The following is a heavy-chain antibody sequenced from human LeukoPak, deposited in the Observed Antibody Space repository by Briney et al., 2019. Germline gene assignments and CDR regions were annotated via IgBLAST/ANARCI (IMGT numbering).Heavy chain of an antibody. CDR1: GYTFTSYG. D-gene: IGHD6-19*01. CDR3: ARGGYRDSSGSSLWY. CDR2: ISAYNGNT. J-gene: IGHJ4*02. Sequence: ASVKVSCKASGYTFTSYGISWVRQAPGQGLEWMGWISAYNGNTNYAQKLQGRVTMTTDTSTSTAYMELRSLRSDDTAVYYCARGGYRDSSGSSLWYWGQGTLVTVSS. V-gene: IGHV1-18*01.